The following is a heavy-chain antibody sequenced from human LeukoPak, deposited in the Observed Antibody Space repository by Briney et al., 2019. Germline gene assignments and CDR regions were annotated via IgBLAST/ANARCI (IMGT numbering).Heavy chain of an antibody. J-gene: IGHJ4*02. D-gene: IGHD4-17*01. V-gene: IGHV4-39*01. CDR1: GGSISSSSYY. Sequence: SETLSLTCTVSGGSISSSSYYWGWIRQPPGKGLEWVGSIHYSGSTYYNPSLKSRLTISVDTSKNQFSLKLSSVTAADTAVYYCARRRRGDYGRGYFDYWGQGTLVTVSS. CDR2: IHYSGST. CDR3: ARRRRGDYGRGYFDY.